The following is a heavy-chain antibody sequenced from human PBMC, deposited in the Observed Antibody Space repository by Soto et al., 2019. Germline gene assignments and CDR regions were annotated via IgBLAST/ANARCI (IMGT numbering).Heavy chain of an antibody. D-gene: IGHD1-7*01. CDR1: GFTFSSYG. V-gene: IGHV3-33*01. Sequence: ESGAGVVQPGRSLRLSCAASGFTFSSYGMHWVRQAPGKGLEWVAVIWYDGSNKYYADSVKGRFTISRDNSKNTLYLQMNSLRAEDTAVYYCARDLAGTTSGYWGQGTLVTVSS. CDR2: IWYDGSNK. J-gene: IGHJ4*02. CDR3: ARDLAGTTSGY.